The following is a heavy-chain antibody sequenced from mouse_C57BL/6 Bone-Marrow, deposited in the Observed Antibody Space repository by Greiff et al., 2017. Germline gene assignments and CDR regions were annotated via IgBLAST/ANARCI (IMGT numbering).Heavy chain of an antibody. V-gene: IGHV5-4*01. CDR3: ARDGSYGYFDV. Sequence: EVMLVESGGGLVKPGGSLKLSCAASGFTFSSYAMSWVRQTPEKRLEWVATISDGGSYTYYPDNVKGRFTISRDNAKNNLYMQLSHLKSEDTAMYYCARDGSYGYFDVWGTGTTATVSA. CDR1: GFTFSSYA. CDR2: ISDGGSYT. J-gene: IGHJ1*03.